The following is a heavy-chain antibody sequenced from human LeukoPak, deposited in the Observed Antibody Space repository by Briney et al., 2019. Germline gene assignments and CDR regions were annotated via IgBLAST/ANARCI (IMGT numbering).Heavy chain of an antibody. Sequence: PSQTLSLTCTVSGGSISSGGYYWSWIRQPPGKGLEWIGYIYHSGSTNYNPSLKSRVTISVDTSKNQFSLKLSSVTAADTAVYYCARLRDSSGYPFDYWGQGTLVTVSS. CDR3: ARLRDSSGYPFDY. V-gene: IGHV4-30-2*01. CDR2: IYHSGST. D-gene: IGHD3-22*01. J-gene: IGHJ4*02. CDR1: GGSISSGGYY.